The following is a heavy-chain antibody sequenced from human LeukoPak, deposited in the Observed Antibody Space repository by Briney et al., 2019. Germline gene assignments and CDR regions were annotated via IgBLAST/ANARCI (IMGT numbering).Heavy chain of an antibody. CDR1: GFTFSSYE. J-gene: IGHJ4*02. V-gene: IGHV3-48*03. D-gene: IGHD2-15*01. Sequence: GGSLRLSCAGSGFTFSSYEMNWVRQAPGKGLEWVSYISSSGSTLFYADSVKGRFTISRDNAKNSLYLQMNSLSAEDTAVYYCARAPPGYCSGGSCSRPLDYWGQGTLVTVSS. CDR3: ARAPPGYCSGGSCSRPLDY. CDR2: ISSSGSTL.